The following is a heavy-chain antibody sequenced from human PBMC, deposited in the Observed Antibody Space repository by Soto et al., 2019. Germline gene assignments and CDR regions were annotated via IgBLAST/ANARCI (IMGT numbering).Heavy chain of an antibody. J-gene: IGHJ6*02. CDR3: ARDRGSVVAATRAYYYYGMDV. V-gene: IGHV3-30-3*01. CDR1: GFTFSSYA. D-gene: IGHD2-15*01. Sequence: GGSLRLSCAASGFTFSSYAMHWVRQAPGKGLEWVAVISYDGSNKYYADSVKGRFTISRDNSKNTLYLQMNSLRAEDTAVYYCARDRGSVVAATRAYYYYGMDVWGQGTTVTVSS. CDR2: ISYDGSNK.